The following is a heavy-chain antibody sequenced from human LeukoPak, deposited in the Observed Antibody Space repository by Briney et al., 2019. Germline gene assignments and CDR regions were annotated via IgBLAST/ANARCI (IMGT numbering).Heavy chain of an antibody. Sequence: SQTLSLTCAISGDSVSSNSAAWNWTRQSPSRVLEWLGRTYYRSKWYNDYAASVKSRITINPDTSKNQFSLQLNSVTPEDTAVYYCARDLYNWNDGQVFDWGQGTLVTLSS. D-gene: IGHD1-1*01. J-gene: IGHJ4*02. CDR1: GDSVSSNSAA. CDR3: ARDLYNWNDGQVFD. V-gene: IGHV6-1*01. CDR2: TYYRSKWYN.